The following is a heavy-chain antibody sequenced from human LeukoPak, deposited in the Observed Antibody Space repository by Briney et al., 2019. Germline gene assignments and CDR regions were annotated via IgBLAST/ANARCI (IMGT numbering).Heavy chain of an antibody. CDR1: GGSISSGDYY. Sequence: PSQTLSLTCTVSGGSISSGDYYWSWIRQPPGKGLEWIGYIYYSGSTYYNPSLKSRVTISVDTSKNQFSLKLSSVTAADTAVYYCARDRRTVTTLVQNRSGDDFDYWGQGTLVTVSS. CDR3: ARDRRTVTTLVQNRSGDDFDY. J-gene: IGHJ4*02. V-gene: IGHV4-30-4*01. CDR2: IYYSGST. D-gene: IGHD4-23*01.